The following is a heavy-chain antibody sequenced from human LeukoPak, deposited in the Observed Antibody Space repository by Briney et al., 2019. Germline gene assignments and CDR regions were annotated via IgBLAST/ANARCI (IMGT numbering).Heavy chain of an antibody. CDR2: ISSSGSTI. V-gene: IGHV3-11*01. D-gene: IGHD2-15*01. CDR1: GFTFSDYY. J-gene: IGHJ4*02. Sequence: GGSLRLSCAASGFTFSDYYMSWIRQAPGKGLEWVSYISSSGSTIYYADSVKGRFTISRDNAKNSLYLQMNSLRAEDTAVYYCARDTTYCSGGSCGFDYWGQGTLVTVSS. CDR3: ARDTTYCSGGSCGFDY.